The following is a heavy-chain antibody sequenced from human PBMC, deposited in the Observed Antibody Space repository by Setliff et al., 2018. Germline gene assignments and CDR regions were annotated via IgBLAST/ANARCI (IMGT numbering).Heavy chain of an antibody. CDR2: IYYSGST. J-gene: IGHJ4*02. D-gene: IGHD3-3*01. CDR3: ARRYNFWSGYLDY. Sequence: SETLSLTCAVSGYSISSSSYYWGWIRQPPGKGLEWIGSIYYSGSTYYNPSLKSRVTISVDTSKNQFSLKLSSVTAADTAVYYCARRYNFWSGYLDYWGQGTLVTVSS. V-gene: IGHV4-39*07. CDR1: GYSISSSSYY.